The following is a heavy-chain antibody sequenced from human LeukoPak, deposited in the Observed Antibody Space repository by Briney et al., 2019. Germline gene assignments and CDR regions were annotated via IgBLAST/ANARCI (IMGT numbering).Heavy chain of an antibody. CDR2: ISSSGSTI. CDR1: GFTFSDYY. Sequence: GGSLRLSCAASGFTFSDYYMSWIRQAPGKGLEWVSYISSSGSTIYYADSVKGRFTISRDSSKNTLYLQMNSLRADDTAVYYCARGPPLRWGGFDYWGQGILVTVSS. V-gene: IGHV3-11*01. J-gene: IGHJ4*02. CDR3: ARGPPLRWGGFDY. D-gene: IGHD4-23*01.